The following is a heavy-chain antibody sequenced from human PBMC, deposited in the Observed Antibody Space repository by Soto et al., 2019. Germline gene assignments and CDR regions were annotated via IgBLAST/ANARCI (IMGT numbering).Heavy chain of an antibody. CDR1: GSTFSSYG. CDR2: ISTGSTTI. J-gene: IGHJ6*03. V-gene: IGHV3-48*01. Sequence: GGSLRLSCAASGSTFSSYGIHWVRQAPGKGLEWVSYISTGSTTIYYADSVKGRFTISRDNAKNSLYLQLNSLRAEDTAVYYCAASPLYYYIDVWGKGTTVTVSS. CDR3: AASPLYYYIDV.